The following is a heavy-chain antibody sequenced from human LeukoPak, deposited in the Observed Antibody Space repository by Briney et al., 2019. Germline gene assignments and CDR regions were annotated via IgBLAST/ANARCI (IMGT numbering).Heavy chain of an antibody. D-gene: IGHD2-15*01. V-gene: IGHV1-46*04. CDR3: AREGGGGIDIEPSFDY. Sequence: ASVKVSCKASGYTFTRYFIHWVRQAPGRGLEWMGTINPSGGSTGYAQKLQGRVTMTRDTSTSTVYMELSSLRSEDTAVYYCAREGGGGIDIEPSFDYWGQGTLVTVSS. CDR1: GYTFTRYF. J-gene: IGHJ4*02. CDR2: INPSGGST.